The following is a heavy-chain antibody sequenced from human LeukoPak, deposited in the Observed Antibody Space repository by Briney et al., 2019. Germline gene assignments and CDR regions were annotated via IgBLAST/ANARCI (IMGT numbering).Heavy chain of an antibody. CDR1: GFTFTSSA. J-gene: IGHJ4*02. Sequence: GASVKVSCKASGFTFTSSAMQWVRQARGQRLEWIGWIVVGSGNTNYAQKFQERVTITRDMSTSTAYMELCSLRSEDTAVYYCAAGWVCSGGSCYYYFDYWGQGTLVTVSS. D-gene: IGHD2-15*01. V-gene: IGHV1-58*02. CDR3: AAGWVCSGGSCYYYFDY. CDR2: IVVGSGNT.